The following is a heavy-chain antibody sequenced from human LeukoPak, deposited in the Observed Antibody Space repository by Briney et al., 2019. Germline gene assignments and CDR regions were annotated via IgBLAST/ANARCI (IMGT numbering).Heavy chain of an antibody. CDR2: TSGSDGTT. V-gene: IGHV3-23*01. CDR3: AREMANFDY. D-gene: IGHD5-24*01. J-gene: IGHJ4*02. Sequence: PGGSLRLSCAASGFTFSSYAMSWVRQAPGKGLEWVSATSGSDGTTYYADSVKGRFTISRDNSKNTLYLQMNSLRAEDTAVYYCAREMANFDYWGQGTLVTVSS. CDR1: GFTFSSYA.